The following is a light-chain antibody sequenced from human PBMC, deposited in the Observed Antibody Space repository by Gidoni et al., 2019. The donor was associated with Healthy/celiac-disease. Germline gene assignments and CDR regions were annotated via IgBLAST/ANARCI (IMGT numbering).Light chain of an antibody. V-gene: IGLV3-1*01. CDR3: QAWDSSTDVV. J-gene: IGLJ2*01. Sequence: SYERTQPPSVSVSPGQTASITCTGDKLGDKYACWYQQKPGQSPVLVIYQDIKRPSGIPERFSGSNSGNTATLTISGTQAMDEADYYCQAWDSSTDVVFGGGTKLTVL. CDR2: QDI. CDR1: KLGDKY.